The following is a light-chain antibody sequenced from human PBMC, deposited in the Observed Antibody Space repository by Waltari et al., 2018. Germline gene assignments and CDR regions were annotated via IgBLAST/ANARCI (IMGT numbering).Light chain of an antibody. J-gene: IGKJ1*01. CDR1: QSVSRA. V-gene: IGKV3-20*01. CDR2: AAS. Sequence: EIVLTQSPGPLSLSPGVRATLSCRASQSVSRALAWYQQKPGQAPRLRIYAASTRATGVPDRFSGSGSGTDFSLTISRLDPEDFAVYYCQHYVNLPVTFGQGTKVEI. CDR3: QHYVNLPVT.